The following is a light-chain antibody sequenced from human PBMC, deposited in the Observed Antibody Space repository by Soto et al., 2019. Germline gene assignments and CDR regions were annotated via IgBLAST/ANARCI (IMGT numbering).Light chain of an antibody. J-gene: IGLJ2*01. Sequence: QSVLTQPASVSGSPGPSLTISCTGTSSDVGGYNYVSWYQQHPGKAPKLMIYDVSNRPSGISNRFSGSKSGNTASLTISGLQAEDEADYYCSSYTTSSAPHVVFGGGTKVTVL. V-gene: IGLV2-14*03. CDR3: SSYTTSSAPHVV. CDR1: SSDVGGYNY. CDR2: DVS.